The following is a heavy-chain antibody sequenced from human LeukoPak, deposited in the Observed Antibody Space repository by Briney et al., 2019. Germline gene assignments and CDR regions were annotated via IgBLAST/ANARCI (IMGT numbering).Heavy chain of an antibody. Sequence: PSETLSLTCTVSGGSISSHYWSWIRQPPGKGLEWIGYIYYSGSTNYNPSLKSRVTISVDTSKNQFSLKLSSVTAADTAVYYCARVGQQQLEDMDVWGKGTTVTVSS. V-gene: IGHV4-59*11. D-gene: IGHD6-13*01. CDR1: GGSISSHY. J-gene: IGHJ6*03. CDR3: ARVGQQQLEDMDV. CDR2: IYYSGST.